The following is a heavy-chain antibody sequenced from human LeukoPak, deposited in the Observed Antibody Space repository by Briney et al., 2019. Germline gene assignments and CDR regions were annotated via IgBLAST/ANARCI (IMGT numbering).Heavy chain of an antibody. CDR1: GFTFSSYS. CDR2: SRNKANSYTT. Sequence: PGGSLRLSCAASGFTFSSYSMDWVRQAPGKGLEWVGRSRNKANSYTTEYAASVEGRFTISRDDSKNSLYLQMNSLETEDTAVYFCARGRGDYRSLSYWGQGTLVTVSS. J-gene: IGHJ4*02. D-gene: IGHD4-17*01. CDR3: ARGRGDYRSLSY. V-gene: IGHV3-72*01.